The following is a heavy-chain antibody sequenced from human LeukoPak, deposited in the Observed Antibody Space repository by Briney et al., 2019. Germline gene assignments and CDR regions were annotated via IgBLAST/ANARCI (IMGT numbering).Heavy chain of an antibody. J-gene: IGHJ1*01. V-gene: IGHV3-64D*06. Sequence: GGSLRLSCSASGFTFSMSAMHWVRQAPGKGLQYVSVISGNGVSTSYADSVKGRFTISRDNSKNTVYLQMSSLRAEDTAVYYCVGDGRDGYNRYFHHWGQGTLVTVSS. CDR1: GFTFSMSA. CDR2: ISGNGVST. CDR3: VGDGRDGYNRYFHH. D-gene: IGHD5-24*01.